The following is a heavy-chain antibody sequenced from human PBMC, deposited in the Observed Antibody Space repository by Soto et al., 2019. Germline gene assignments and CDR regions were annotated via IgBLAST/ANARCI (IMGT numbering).Heavy chain of an antibody. Sequence: PGGSLRLSCAASGFTFSSYAMHWVRQAPGKGLEWVAVISYDRSNKYYADSVKGRFTISRDNSKNTLYLQMNSLRAEDTAVYYCARGENMITFGGVIVTTPLYYYGMDVWGQGTTVTSP. CDR1: GFTFSSYA. V-gene: IGHV3-30-3*01. J-gene: IGHJ6*02. D-gene: IGHD3-16*02. CDR3: ARGENMITFGGVIVTTPLYYYGMDV. CDR2: ISYDRSNK.